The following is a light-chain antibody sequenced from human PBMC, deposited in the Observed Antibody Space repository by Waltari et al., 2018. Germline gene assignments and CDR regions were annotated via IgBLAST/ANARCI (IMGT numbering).Light chain of an antibody. J-gene: IGLJ3*02. CDR3: QSGDSSGVGV. CDR2: KDS. V-gene: IGLV3-25*03. Sequence: WYQEKPGQVPGLVIYKDSERPTGVPEGFSGSSSGTTVTLTIRGVQAEDGADYYCQSGDSSGVGVFGGGTKLTVL.